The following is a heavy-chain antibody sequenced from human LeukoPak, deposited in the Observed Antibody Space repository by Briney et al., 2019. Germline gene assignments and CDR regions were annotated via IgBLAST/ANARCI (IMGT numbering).Heavy chain of an antibody. CDR1: GGTFSSYA. D-gene: IGHD3-22*01. CDR3: ARGPGYFDSSGYVSDHLYFDH. CDR2: IIPVFGSA. J-gene: IGHJ4*02. V-gene: IGHV1-69*06. Sequence: ASVKVSCKASGGTFSSYAISWVRQAPGQGLEWMGGIIPVFGSANYAQRFKGRATITADRSTNTVYMELNSLRSEDTAVYYCARGPGYFDSSGYVSDHLYFDHWGQGTLVTVSS.